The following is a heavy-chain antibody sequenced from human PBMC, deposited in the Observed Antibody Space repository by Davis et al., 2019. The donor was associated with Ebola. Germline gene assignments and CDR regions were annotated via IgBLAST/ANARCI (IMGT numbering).Heavy chain of an antibody. Sequence: AASVKVSCKASGYTFTTFHMHWVRQAPGQGLEWMGIINPSGGSTTYAQKFQGRVTMTRDTSTSAVYMELSSLRSEDTAVYYCARGGRWLVILPDHWGQGTLVTVSP. D-gene: IGHD5-24*01. CDR2: INPSGGST. J-gene: IGHJ4*02. CDR1: GYTFTTFH. CDR3: ARGGRWLVILPDH. V-gene: IGHV1-46*03.